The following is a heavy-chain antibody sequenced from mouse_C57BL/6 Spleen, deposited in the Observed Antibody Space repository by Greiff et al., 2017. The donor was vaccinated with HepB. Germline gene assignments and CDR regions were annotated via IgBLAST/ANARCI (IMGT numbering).Heavy chain of an antibody. D-gene: IGHD2-3*01. CDR3: ARCDGYSNYYAMDY. CDR2: IYPRSGNT. J-gene: IGHJ4*01. Sequence: QVQLQQSGAELARPGASVKLSCKASGYTFTSYGISWVKQRTGQGLEWIGEIYPRSGNTYYNEKFKGKATLTADKSSSTAYMELRSLTSEDSAVYFCARCDGYSNYYAMDYWGQGTSVTVSS. CDR1: GYTFTSYG. V-gene: IGHV1-81*01.